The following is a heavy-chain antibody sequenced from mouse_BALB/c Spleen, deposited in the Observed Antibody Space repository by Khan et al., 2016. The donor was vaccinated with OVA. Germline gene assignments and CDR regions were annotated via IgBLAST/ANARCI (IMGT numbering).Heavy chain of an antibody. CDR1: GFSLINYG. J-gene: IGHJ3*01. CDR2: LWAGGST. CDR3: ARPYYGSAWFAY. Sequence: QVQLQQPGPGLVAPSQNLSIICTVSGFSLINYGVHWIRQPPGKGLEWLGVLWAGGSTNYNSALMSRLSITKDNSKSQVFLKMNSLQTDDTAMYFCARPYYGSAWFAYWGQGTLVTVSA. V-gene: IGHV2-9*02. D-gene: IGHD1-1*01.